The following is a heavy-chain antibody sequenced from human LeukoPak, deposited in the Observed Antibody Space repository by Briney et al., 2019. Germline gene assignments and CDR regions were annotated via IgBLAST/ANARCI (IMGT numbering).Heavy chain of an antibody. CDR2: ISAYNGNT. D-gene: IGHD3-3*01. V-gene: IGHV1-18*01. Sequence: ASVKVSCKASGYTFTSYGISCVRQAPGQGLEWMGWISAYNGNTNYAQKLQGRVTMTTDTSTSTAYMELRSRRSDDTAVYYCASGDDFWSGYWNWGQGTLVTVSS. J-gene: IGHJ4*02. CDR1: GYTFTSYG. CDR3: ASGDDFWSGYWN.